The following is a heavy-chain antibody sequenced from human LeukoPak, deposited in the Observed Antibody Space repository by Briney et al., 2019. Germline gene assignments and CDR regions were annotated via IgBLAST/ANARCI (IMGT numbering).Heavy chain of an antibody. V-gene: IGHV4-61*02. CDR3: GCIAAAGTGGADY. Sequence: SETLSLTCTASGGSISSGSYYWSWIRQPAGEGLEWIGRFYPRGITNDNPSFKSRVTISADTSKNQFSLKLSSVTAADTAVYYCGCIAAAGTGGADYWGQGTLVTVSS. CDR1: GGSISSGSYY. J-gene: IGHJ4*02. CDR2: FYPRGIT. D-gene: IGHD6-13*01.